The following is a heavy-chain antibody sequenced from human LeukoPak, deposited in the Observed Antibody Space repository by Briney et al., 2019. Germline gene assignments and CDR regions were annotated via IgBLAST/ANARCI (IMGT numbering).Heavy chain of an antibody. CDR1: GFTFSDYY. CDR2: ISTSGSTI. D-gene: IGHD4-11*01. CDR3: ARDDYNNYGWVDP. J-gene: IGHJ5*02. Sequence: GGSLRLSCAASGFTFSDYYMSWIRQAPGKGLEWVSYISTSGSTIFYADSVKGRFTVSRDNAKNSLYLQMNSLRAEDTAVYYCARDDYNNYGWVDPWGQGTLVTVSS. V-gene: IGHV3-11*04.